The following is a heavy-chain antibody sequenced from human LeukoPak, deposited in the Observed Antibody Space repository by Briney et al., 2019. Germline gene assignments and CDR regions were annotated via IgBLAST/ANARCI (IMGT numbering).Heavy chain of an antibody. CDR3: AREDPQTTVPEGMDV. D-gene: IGHD4-17*01. CDR2: IYYSGTT. CDR1: GGSINNYY. V-gene: IGHV4-59*01. J-gene: IGHJ6*02. Sequence: SETLSLTCTVSGGSINNYYWSWIRQSPGKGLEWIGYIYYSGTTNSNPSLKSRVTISVDTSKNQFSLQLRSVTAADTAVYYCAREDPQTTVPEGMDVWGQGTTVIVSS.